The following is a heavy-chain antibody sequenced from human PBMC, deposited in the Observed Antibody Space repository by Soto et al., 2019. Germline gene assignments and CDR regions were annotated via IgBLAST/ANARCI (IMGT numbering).Heavy chain of an antibody. Sequence: SVKVSCKASGDTFSTYTITWMRQAPGQGLEWMGGIIPRSATSNYAQKFQGRVTITADESTNTAYMELSSLRSEDTAVYYCARDQGITTFGVYSMYYYGMDVWGQGSTVPVSS. CDR3: ARDQGITTFGVYSMYYYGMDV. V-gene: IGHV1-69*13. CDR2: IIPRSATS. CDR1: GDTFSTYT. D-gene: IGHD3-3*01. J-gene: IGHJ6*02.